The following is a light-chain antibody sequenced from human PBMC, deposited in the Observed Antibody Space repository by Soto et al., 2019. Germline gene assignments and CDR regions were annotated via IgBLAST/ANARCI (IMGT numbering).Light chain of an antibody. CDR1: QSVLYSSNNKNY. CDR2: WAS. V-gene: IGKV4-1*01. CDR3: QQYYSTPPLT. Sequence: DIVMTQSPDSLAVSLGERATINCKSGQSVLYSSNNKNYLAWYQQKPGQPPKLLIYWASTRESGVPDRFSGSGSGTDFTLTISSLQAEDVAVYYCQQYYSTPPLTFGGGTKLEI. J-gene: IGKJ4*01.